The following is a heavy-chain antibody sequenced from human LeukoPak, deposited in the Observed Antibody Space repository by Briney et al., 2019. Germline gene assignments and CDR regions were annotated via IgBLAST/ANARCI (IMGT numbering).Heavy chain of an antibody. CDR2: LYSGDNT. CDR1: GFTVSTNY. CDR3: ARVLPLAAYGMDP. D-gene: IGHD1-14*01. Sequence: PGGSLRLSCAASGFTVSTNYMSWVRPAPGEGLEWVSDLYSGDNTYYADSVKGRFTVSRDTSKNTLYVQMNSLRAEDTAVYYCARVLPLAAYGMDPWGQGTLVTVSS. J-gene: IGHJ5*02. V-gene: IGHV3-66*02.